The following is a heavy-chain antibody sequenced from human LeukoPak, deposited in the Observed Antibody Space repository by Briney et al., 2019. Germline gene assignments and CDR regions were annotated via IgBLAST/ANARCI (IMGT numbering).Heavy chain of an antibody. V-gene: IGHV3-7*01. CDR1: GFPFSNYW. D-gene: IGHD1-26*01. CDR2: IKQDGSEK. J-gene: IGHJ4*02. CDR3: ARDLSPMSSGSYDRSYYFDY. Sequence: GGSLRLSCAASGFPFSNYWMSWVRQAPGKGLEWVANIKQDGSEKYYVHSVTGRFTVSRDNADNSLYLQMNSLRAEDTAKYYCARDLSPMSSGSYDRSYYFDYWGQGTLVTVSS.